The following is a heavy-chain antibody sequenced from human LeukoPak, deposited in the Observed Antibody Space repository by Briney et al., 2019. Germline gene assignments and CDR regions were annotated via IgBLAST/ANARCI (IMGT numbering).Heavy chain of an antibody. J-gene: IGHJ2*01. CDR2: ISASGGGT. CDR1: GFTFSSDG. D-gene: IGHD3-9*01. Sequence: PGGSLRLSCAAPGFTFSSDGMSWVRQAPGKGLEWVSSISASGGGTVYADPVKGRVTISRDNSKNTLYLQIHFLRAEDTAVYSCAEILLGSEASSWYFDFWGRGTLVTVSS. CDR3: AEILLGSEASSWYFDF. V-gene: IGHV3-23*01.